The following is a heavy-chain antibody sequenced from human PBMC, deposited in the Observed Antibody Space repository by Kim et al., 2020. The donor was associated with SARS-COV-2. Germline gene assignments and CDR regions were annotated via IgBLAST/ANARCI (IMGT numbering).Heavy chain of an antibody. V-gene: IGHV4-61*07. J-gene: IGHJ4*02. CDR3: ARRDTRGYYSL. CDR2: T. Sequence: TNYNPSLESRLTISIVTSKNQFSLKLSSVTAADTAVYYGARRDTRGYYSLWGQGTLVTVSS. D-gene: IGHD3-22*01.